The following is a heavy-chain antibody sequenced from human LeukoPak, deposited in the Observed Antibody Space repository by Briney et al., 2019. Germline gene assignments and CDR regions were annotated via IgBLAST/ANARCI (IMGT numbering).Heavy chain of an antibody. CDR1: GGSISAYY. D-gene: IGHD2/OR15-2a*01. CDR2: IWHSGNT. J-gene: IGHJ4*02. CDR3: ARSGGLVGTTFKYYFDY. Sequence: SETLSLTCTISGGSISAYYWHWLRQSPGRGLEWLGYIWHSGNTTYNPSLTSRVTISLDPSKNQFSLRLTSVTAADAATYFCARSGGLVGTTFKYYFDYWGQGALLAVSS. V-gene: IGHV4-59*01.